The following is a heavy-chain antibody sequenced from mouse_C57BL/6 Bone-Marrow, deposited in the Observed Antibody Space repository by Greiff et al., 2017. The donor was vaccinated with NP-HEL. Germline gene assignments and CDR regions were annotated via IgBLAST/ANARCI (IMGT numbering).Heavy chain of an antibody. CDR1: GFTFSSYG. CDR3: ARRDYPFAY. J-gene: IGHJ3*01. CDR2: ISSGGSYT. D-gene: IGHD2-4*01. Sequence: EVKLVESGGDLVKPGGSLKLSCAASGFTFSSYGMSWVRQTPDKRLEWVATISSGGSYTYYPDSVKGRFTISRDNAKNTLYLQMSSLKSEDTAMYYCARRDYPFAYWGQGTLVTVSA. V-gene: IGHV5-6*02.